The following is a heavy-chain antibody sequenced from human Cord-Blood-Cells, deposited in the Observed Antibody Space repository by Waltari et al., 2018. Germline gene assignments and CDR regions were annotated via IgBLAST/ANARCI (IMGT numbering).Heavy chain of an antibody. CDR3: AKDGSGDPMDV. D-gene: IGHD3-10*01. V-gene: IGHV3-21*01. CDR1: GFTFSTYS. J-gene: IGHJ6*04. CDR2: ISSSSSYI. Sequence: EVQLVESGGGLVKPGGSLRLSCAASGFTFSTYSMNRVRQGPGEGVGWVSSISSSSSYINYADSVKGRFTISRDNAKNSLYLEMDSPRAEDTAVYYCAKDGSGDPMDVWGKRTTVTVSS.